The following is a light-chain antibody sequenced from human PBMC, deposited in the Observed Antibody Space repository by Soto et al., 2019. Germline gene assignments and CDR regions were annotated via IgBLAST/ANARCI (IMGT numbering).Light chain of an antibody. J-gene: IGKJ1*01. Sequence: DIQMTQSPSSLSASVGDSVTITCQASEDVDDFLNWYQQKPGRAPKLLIFDASNLETGVQSRFIGRGSGTEYTFTINNLQPEDFATYYCQQYHRLPPTFGQGTKVEIK. V-gene: IGKV1-33*01. CDR1: EDVDDF. CDR3: QQYHRLPPT. CDR2: DAS.